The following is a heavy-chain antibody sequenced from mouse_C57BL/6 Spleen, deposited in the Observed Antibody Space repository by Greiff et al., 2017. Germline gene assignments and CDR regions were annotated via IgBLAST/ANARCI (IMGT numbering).Heavy chain of an antibody. CDR1: GYTFTSYW. CDR2: IDPSDSYT. CDR3: ARRGDYKYYGV. Sequence: QVQLQQPGAELVKPGASVKLSCKASGYTFTSYWMQWVKQRPGQGLEWIGEIDPSDSYTNYNQKFKGKATLTVDTSSSTAYMQLSSLTSEDSAVYSCARRGDYKYYGVGGTGATVTVSS. D-gene: IGHD2-13*01. J-gene: IGHJ1*03. V-gene: IGHV1-50*01.